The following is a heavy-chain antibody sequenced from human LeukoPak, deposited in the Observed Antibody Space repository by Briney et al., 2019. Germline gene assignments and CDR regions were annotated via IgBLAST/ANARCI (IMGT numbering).Heavy chain of an antibody. CDR1: GVSISSSSYY. J-gene: IGHJ6*03. V-gene: IGHV4-39*07. Sequence: SETLSLTCTVSGVSISSSSYYWGWIRQPPGKGLEWIGSIYYSGSTYYNPSLKSRVTISVDTSKNQFSLKLNSVTAADTTVYYCARGGGFSGYYMDVWGKGTTVTISS. CDR3: ARGGGFSGYYMDV. CDR2: IYYSGST. D-gene: IGHD3-10*01.